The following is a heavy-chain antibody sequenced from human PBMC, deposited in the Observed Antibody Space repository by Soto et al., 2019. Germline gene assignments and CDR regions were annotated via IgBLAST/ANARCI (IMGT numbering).Heavy chain of an antibody. CDR2: IDFGGST. Sequence: PSETLSLTCTVSGGSISSGKYYWSWIRQPPGKDLECIGYIDFGGSTYYNPSLKSRVVISGDTSKNQFSLNLSSTTATDTAVYYCARGSPFPSTGEFDYWGQGTLVTVSS. CDR1: GGSISSGKYY. D-gene: IGHD1-1*01. J-gene: IGHJ4*02. CDR3: ARGSPFPSTGEFDY. V-gene: IGHV4-30-4*08.